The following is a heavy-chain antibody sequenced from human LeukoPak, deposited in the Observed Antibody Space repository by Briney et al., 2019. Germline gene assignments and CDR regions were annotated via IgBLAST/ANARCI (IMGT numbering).Heavy chain of an antibody. Sequence: SETLSLTCTVSGGSISSSYSYWGWIRQPPGKGLEWIGNIYYSGSTYYSPSLTSRVTVSVDTSENQFSLKLSSVTAADTAVYYRARAHSIASYYYGVDVWGQGTTVTVSS. J-gene: IGHJ6*02. D-gene: IGHD2/OR15-2a*01. CDR2: IYYSGST. V-gene: IGHV4-39*07. CDR1: GGSISSSYSY. CDR3: ARAHSIASYYYGVDV.